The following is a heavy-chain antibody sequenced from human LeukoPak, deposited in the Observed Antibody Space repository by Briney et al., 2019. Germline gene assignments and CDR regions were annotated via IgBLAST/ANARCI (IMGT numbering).Heavy chain of an antibody. CDR1: GFTFSNYW. Sequence: GGSLRLSCAASGFTFSNYWMSWVCQAPGKGLEWVANIKQDGSEKYYMDSVKGRFTISRDNAKNSLYLQMNSLRVEDTAVYYCTRGHSDDFWGQGTLVTVSS. D-gene: IGHD2-15*01. J-gene: IGHJ4*02. CDR2: IKQDGSEK. V-gene: IGHV3-7*01. CDR3: TRGHSDDF.